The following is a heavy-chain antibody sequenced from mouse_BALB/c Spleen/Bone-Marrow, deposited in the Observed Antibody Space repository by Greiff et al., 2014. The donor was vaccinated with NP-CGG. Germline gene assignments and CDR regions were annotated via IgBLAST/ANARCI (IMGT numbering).Heavy chain of an antibody. Sequence: QVQLQQSGAELMKPGASVKISCKATGYTFSSYWMEWVKQRPGHGLEWIGEILPGSGSSNYNEKFMGKATFTADTSSNTAYMQLSSLTSEDSDVYYCARRGVHYWYFDVWGAGTTVTVSS. CDR2: ILPGSGSS. CDR1: GYTFSSYW. CDR3: ARRGVHYWYFDV. V-gene: IGHV1-9*01. J-gene: IGHJ1*01.